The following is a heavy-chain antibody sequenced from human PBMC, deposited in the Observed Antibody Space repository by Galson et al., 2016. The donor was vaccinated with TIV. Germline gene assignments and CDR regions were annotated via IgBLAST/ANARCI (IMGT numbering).Heavy chain of an antibody. V-gene: IGHV1-8*01. Sequence: SVKFSCKASGYTFTSYDINWVRQATGQGLEWMGWMNPNSGKTDYAQKFQSRVTMTRNTSISTAYMELSSLRSEDTAVYYCARWGLLPIWGQGTLVTVSS. CDR2: MNPNSGKT. CDR3: ARWGLLPI. CDR1: GYTFTSYD. J-gene: IGHJ4*02. D-gene: IGHD3-16*01.